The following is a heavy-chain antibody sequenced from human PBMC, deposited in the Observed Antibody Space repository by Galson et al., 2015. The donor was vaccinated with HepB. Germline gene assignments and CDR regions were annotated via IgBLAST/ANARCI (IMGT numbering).Heavy chain of an antibody. CDR2: FDPEDGET. CDR3: ATARYSRGSDAFDI. V-gene: IGHV1-24*01. J-gene: IGHJ3*02. D-gene: IGHD6-19*01. CDR1: GYTLTELS. Sequence: SVKVSCKVSGYTLTELSMHWVRQAPGKGLEWMGGFDPEDGETIYAQKFQGRVTMTEDTSTDTAYMELSSLRSEDTAVYYCATARYSRGSDAFDIWGQGTMVTVSS.